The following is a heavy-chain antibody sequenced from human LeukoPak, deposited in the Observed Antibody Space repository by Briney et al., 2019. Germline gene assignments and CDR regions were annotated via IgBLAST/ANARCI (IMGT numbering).Heavy chain of an antibody. D-gene: IGHD4-17*01. V-gene: IGHV3-66*02. CDR3: ARGHDYGDYVLDY. Sequence: GGSLRLSCAASGFTVSSNYMSWVRQAPGTGLEWVSVIYSGGSTYYADSVKGRFTISRDNSKNTLYLQMNSLRAEDTAVYYCARGHDYGDYVLDYWGQGTLVTVSS. J-gene: IGHJ4*02. CDR2: IYSGGST. CDR1: GFTVSSNY.